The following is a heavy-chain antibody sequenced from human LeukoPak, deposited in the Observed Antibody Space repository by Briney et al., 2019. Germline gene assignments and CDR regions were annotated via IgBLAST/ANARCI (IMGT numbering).Heavy chain of an antibody. CDR2: IIENGYDK. V-gene: IGHV3-23*01. D-gene: IGHD1-7*01. J-gene: IGHJ4*02. Sequence: GGSLRLSCAASGFTFSTFAMSWVRQAPGKGLEWVSGIIENGYDKYYADSVKGRFTISRDNSKNTLYLQMNSLRADDTAVYYYARDYVTPGITGTTSPLDYWGQGILVSVSS. CDR1: GFTFSTFA. CDR3: ARDYVTPGITGTTSPLDY.